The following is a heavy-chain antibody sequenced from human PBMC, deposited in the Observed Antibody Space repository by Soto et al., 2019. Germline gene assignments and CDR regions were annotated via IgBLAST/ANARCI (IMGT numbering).Heavy chain of an antibody. Sequence: QITLKESGPTLVKPTQTLTLTCTFSGFSLSTGGVGVGWIRQPPGKALEWLALIYWDDDKRYNPSLKSRLTTTKDTSKDQVVLKLTNVDPVDTATYYCAHRPYTSGWFVFQDWGQGTLVTVSS. CDR3: AHRPYTSGWFVFQD. CDR1: GFSLSTGGVG. D-gene: IGHD6-19*01. CDR2: IYWDDDK. J-gene: IGHJ1*01. V-gene: IGHV2-5*02.